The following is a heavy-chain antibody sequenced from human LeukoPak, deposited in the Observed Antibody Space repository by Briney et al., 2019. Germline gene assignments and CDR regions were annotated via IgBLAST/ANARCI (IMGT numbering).Heavy chain of an antibody. CDR1: GFTFSSYD. V-gene: IGHV3-13*01. Sequence: PGGSLRLSCAASGFTFSSYDMHWVRQATGKGLEWVSAIGTAGDTYYPGSVKGRFTISRENAKNSLYLQMNSLRAGDTAVYYCARVRRGYYYYGMDVCGQGTTVTVSS. CDR2: IGTAGDT. J-gene: IGHJ6*02. CDR3: ARVRRGYYYYGMDV.